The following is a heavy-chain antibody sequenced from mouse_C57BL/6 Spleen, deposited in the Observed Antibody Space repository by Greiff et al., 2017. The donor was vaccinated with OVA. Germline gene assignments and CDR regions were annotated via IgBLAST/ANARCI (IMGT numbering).Heavy chain of an antibody. CDR3: ARYGGTGYFDY. CDR2: IRNKANGYTT. J-gene: IGHJ2*01. D-gene: IGHD3-3*01. V-gene: IGHV7-3*01. CDR1: GFTFTDYY. Sequence: VKLEESGGGLVQPGGSLSLSCAASGFTFTDYYMSWVRQPPGKALEWLGFIRNKANGYTTEYSASVKGRFTISRDNSQSILYLQMNALRAEDSATYYCARYGGTGYFDYWGQGTTLTVSS.